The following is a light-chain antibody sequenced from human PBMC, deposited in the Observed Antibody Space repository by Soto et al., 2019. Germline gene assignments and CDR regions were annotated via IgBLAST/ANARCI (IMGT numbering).Light chain of an antibody. J-gene: IGKJ4*01. V-gene: IGKV3-11*02. CDR1: RSVSSY. Sequence: VWTQCPVTLSSSPGERATLSCMAIRSVSSYLDCYAQKHGQAPRVLIHDASSRATGITARSSGSGSVRDFTLIISSIGTEEFEVFYGQQRNNWHTXLNFGGGTKVDIK. CDR3: QQRNNWHTXLN. CDR2: DAS.